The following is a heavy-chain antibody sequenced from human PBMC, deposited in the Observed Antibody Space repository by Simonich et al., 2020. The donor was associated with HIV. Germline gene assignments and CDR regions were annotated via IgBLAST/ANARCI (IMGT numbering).Heavy chain of an antibody. V-gene: IGHV4-34*01. J-gene: IGHJ4*02. D-gene: IGHD4-17*01. CDR2: SNYSGST. CDR3: ARRHPTTVTTPYFDY. Sequence: QVQLQQWGAGLLKPSEHLSLNFAVYGESFSGYYWSLIRQPPGKGLEWIGESNYSGSTNYNPSLKSRVTISVDTSKNQFSLKLSSVTAADTAVYYCARRHPTTVTTPYFDYWGQGTLVTVSS. CDR1: GESFSGYY.